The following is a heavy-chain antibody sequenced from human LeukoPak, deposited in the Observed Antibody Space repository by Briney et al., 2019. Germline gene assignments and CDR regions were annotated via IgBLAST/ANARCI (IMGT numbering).Heavy chain of an antibody. V-gene: IGHV1-69*06. Sequence: SLKVSCKASGGTFSSYAISWVRQAPGQGLEWMGGIIPIFGTANYAQTLQSRVTTSADKSTSTAYMEQCSPRAEDTGVYNTAREKSSSGSVWIDPSGQGTLVSVSS. J-gene: IGHJ5*02. CDR1: GGTFSSYA. CDR3: AREKSSSGSVWIDP. D-gene: IGHD3-10*01. CDR2: IIPIFGTA.